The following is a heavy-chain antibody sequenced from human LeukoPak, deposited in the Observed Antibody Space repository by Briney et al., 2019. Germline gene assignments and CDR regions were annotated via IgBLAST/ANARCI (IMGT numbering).Heavy chain of an antibody. J-gene: IGHJ4*02. D-gene: IGHD2-2*01. Sequence: GGSLRLSCAAPGFTFSSYSMNWVRQAPGKGLEWVSSISSSSSYIYYADSVKGRFTISRDNAKNSLYLQMNSLRAEDTAVYYCASVPAALLVDYWGQGTLVTVSS. CDR1: GFTFSSYS. CDR2: ISSSSSYI. CDR3: ASVPAALLVDY. V-gene: IGHV3-21*01.